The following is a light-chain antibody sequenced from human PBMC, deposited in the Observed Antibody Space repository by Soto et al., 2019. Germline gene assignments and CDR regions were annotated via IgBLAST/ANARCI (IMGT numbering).Light chain of an antibody. CDR3: GSWDDSLDGWV. CDR2: SFD. CDR1: SSNIGSNS. J-gene: IGLJ3*02. V-gene: IGLV1-44*01. Sequence: QSVLSQPPSASGTPGQRVTISCSGSSSNIGSNSVNWYQQLPGAAPTLLIYSFDQRPSGVPDRFSGYKSGTSASLAISGLQSQDEADYYCGSWDDSLDGWVFGGGTKLTVL.